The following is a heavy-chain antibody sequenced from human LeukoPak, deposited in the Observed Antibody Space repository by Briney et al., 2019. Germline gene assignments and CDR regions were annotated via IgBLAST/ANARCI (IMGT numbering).Heavy chain of an antibody. V-gene: IGHV3-11*01. J-gene: IGHJ3*02. CDR3: AKSSPLAIAVAGAFDI. Sequence: PGGSLRLSCAASGFTFSDYYMSWIRQAPGKGLEWVSYISSSGSTIYYADSVKGRFTISRDNAKNSLYLQMNSLRAEDTAVYYCAKSSPLAIAVAGAFDIWGQGTMVTVSS. D-gene: IGHD6-19*01. CDR1: GFTFSDYY. CDR2: ISSSGSTI.